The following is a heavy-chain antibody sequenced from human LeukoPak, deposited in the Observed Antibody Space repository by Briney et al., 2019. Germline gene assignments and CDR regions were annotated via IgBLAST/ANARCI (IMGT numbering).Heavy chain of an antibody. CDR1: GGSISSSSYY. V-gene: IGHV4-39*01. CDR3: ARGGVFMAAGTFDY. Sequence: SETLSLTCTVSGGSISSSSYYWGWIRQPPGKGLEWIGSIYYSGSTYYNPSLKSRVTISVDTSKNQFSLKLSSVTAADTAVYYCARGGVFMAAGTFDYWGQGILVTVSS. CDR2: IYYSGST. J-gene: IGHJ4*02. D-gene: IGHD6-13*01.